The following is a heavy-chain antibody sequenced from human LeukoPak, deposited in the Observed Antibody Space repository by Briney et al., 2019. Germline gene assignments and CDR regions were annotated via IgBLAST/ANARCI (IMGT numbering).Heavy chain of an antibody. CDR2: INSVDDT. Sequence: GGSLRLSCAASGFTFIAVDWVRQAPGIGLEWVSTINSVDDTYYSESVRGRFTVSRDKSKNTVYLHMNSLRAEDTAVYHCAKWFRGSGSDRFYDKWGQGTLVTVSS. CDR1: GFTFIA. J-gene: IGHJ4*02. CDR3: AKWFRGSGSDRFYDK. D-gene: IGHD3-10*01. V-gene: IGHV3-23*01.